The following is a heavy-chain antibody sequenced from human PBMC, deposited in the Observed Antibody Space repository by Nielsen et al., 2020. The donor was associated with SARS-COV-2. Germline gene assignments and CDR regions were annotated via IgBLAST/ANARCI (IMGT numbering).Heavy chain of an antibody. CDR2: ISSDGNNK. CDR3: ARDRRLFAVALDS. J-gene: IGHJ4*02. V-gene: IGHV3-30-3*01. CDR1: GFTSRNYV. Sequence: GGSLRLSCAASGFTSRNYVMHWVRQAPGKGLEWVAAISSDGNNKYYADYVKGRFIISRDNSVNQLFLQMNSLRSEDTARYYCARDRRLFAVALDSWGQGTLVSVSS. D-gene: IGHD6-19*01.